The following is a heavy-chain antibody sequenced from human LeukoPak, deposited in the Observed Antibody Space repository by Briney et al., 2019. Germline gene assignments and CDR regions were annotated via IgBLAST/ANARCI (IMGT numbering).Heavy chain of an antibody. CDR1: GGSISSYY. J-gene: IGHJ4*02. D-gene: IGHD3-10*01. CDR2: IYYSGST. V-gene: IGHV4-59*01. Sequence: SETLSLTCTVSGGSISSYYWSWIRQPPGKGLEWIGYIYYSGSTNYNPSLKSRVTISVDTSKNQFSLKLSSVTAADTAVYYCARGLWFGDENPPYFDYWGQGILVTVSS. CDR3: ARGLWFGDENPPYFDY.